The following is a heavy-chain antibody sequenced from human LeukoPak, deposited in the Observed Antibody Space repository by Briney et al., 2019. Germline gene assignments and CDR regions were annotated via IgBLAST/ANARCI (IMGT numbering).Heavy chain of an antibody. Sequence: NPSETLSLTCTVSGGSISSYYWSWIRQPAGKGLEWIGRIYTSGSTNYNPSLKSRLTISLDRSKNQVSLRLTSVTAADTAVYYCARDPASFLSGYRQSLWGQGTMVTVSS. CDR3: ARDPASFLSGYRQSL. CDR2: IYTSGST. CDR1: GGSISSYY. D-gene: IGHD5-12*01. V-gene: IGHV4-4*07. J-gene: IGHJ3*01.